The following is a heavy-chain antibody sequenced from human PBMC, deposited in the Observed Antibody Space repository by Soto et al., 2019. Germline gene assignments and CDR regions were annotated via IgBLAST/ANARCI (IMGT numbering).Heavy chain of an antibody. Sequence: PXETLSLTCTVSGGSISSYYWSWIRQPPGKGLEWIGYIYYSGSTNYNPSLKSRVTISVDTSKNQFSLKLSSVTAADTAVYYCARDRQGFYGEQHYYGMDVWGQGTTVTVSS. CDR3: ARDRQGFYGEQHYYGMDV. D-gene: IGHD4-17*01. V-gene: IGHV4-59*01. CDR2: IYYSGST. CDR1: GGSISSYY. J-gene: IGHJ6*02.